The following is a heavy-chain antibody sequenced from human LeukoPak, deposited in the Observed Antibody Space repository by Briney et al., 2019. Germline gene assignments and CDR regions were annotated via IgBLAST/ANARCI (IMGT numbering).Heavy chain of an antibody. CDR2: ISSSSSYI. D-gene: IGHD1-14*01. CDR3: ARITPVRAVHYYYMDV. V-gene: IGHV3-21*01. Sequence: NPGGSLRLSCAASGFTVSSDYMSWIRQAPGKGLEWVSSISSSSSYIYYADSVKGRFTISRDNAKNSLYLQMNSLRAEDTAVYYCARITPVRAVHYYYMDVWGKGTAVTISS. CDR1: GFTVSSDY. J-gene: IGHJ6*03.